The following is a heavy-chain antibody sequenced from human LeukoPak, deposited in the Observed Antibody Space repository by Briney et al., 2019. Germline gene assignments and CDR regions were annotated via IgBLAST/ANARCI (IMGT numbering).Heavy chain of an antibody. Sequence: SETLSLTCTVSGGSISSYYWSWIRQPPGKGLEWIGYIYYSGSTNYNPSLKSRVTISVDTSKNQFSLKLSSVTAADTAVYYCARLRGDYLYFDYWGQGTLVTVSS. CDR2: IYYSGST. D-gene: IGHD4-17*01. CDR3: ARLRGDYLYFDY. J-gene: IGHJ4*02. V-gene: IGHV4-59*08. CDR1: GGSISSYY.